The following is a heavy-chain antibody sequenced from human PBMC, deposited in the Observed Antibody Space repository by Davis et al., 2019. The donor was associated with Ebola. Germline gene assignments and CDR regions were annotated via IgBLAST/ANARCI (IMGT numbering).Heavy chain of an antibody. Sequence: PGGSLRLSCAASGFPFSNYAIHWVRQAPGQRLEWMGWLNAGNGNTKYSQKLQGRVTIAMDTSASTAYLELSSLRSEDTAVIYCARIILGRDFLGMDVWGQGTTVTVSS. V-gene: IGHV1-3*01. D-gene: IGHD3/OR15-3a*01. CDR1: GFPFSNYA. CDR3: ARIILGRDFLGMDV. J-gene: IGHJ6*02. CDR2: LNAGNGNT.